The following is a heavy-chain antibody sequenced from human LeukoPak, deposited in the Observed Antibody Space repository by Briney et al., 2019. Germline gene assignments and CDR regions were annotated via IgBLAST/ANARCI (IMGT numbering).Heavy chain of an antibody. Sequence: QPGGSLRLSCAASGFTFIDYDMHWVRQVIGKGLEWVSAIGIRGDTHYSGSVKGRFTISRENAESSLYLQMNSLKTDDTAVYYCVRSPTTVSIPAWGQGTLVTVSS. D-gene: IGHD4-17*01. CDR1: GFTFIDYD. CDR2: IGIRGDT. V-gene: IGHV3-13*01. J-gene: IGHJ5*02. CDR3: VRSPTTVSIPA.